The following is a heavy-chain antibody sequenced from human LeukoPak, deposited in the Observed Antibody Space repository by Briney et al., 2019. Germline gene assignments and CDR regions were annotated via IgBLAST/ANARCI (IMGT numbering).Heavy chain of an antibody. D-gene: IGHD2-2*01. CDR2: IRYDENNK. CDR3: AKAYCGSTVCYGGGKIDY. J-gene: IGHJ4*02. CDR1: GFTFNNYG. V-gene: IGHV3-30*02. Sequence: GGSLRLSCGASGFTFNNYGMHWVRQAQSKGPEWVAFIRYDENNKYYAESVKGRFTISRDNSKNTLYLQMNSLRVEDAAVYYCAKAYCGSTVCYGGGKIDYWGQGTLVTVSS.